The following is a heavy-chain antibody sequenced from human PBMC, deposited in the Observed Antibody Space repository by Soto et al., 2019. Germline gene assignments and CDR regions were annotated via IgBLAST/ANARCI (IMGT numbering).Heavy chain of an antibody. CDR3: ARTDRDCYGLDV. Sequence: EVQLVQSGGGLVQPGGSLRLSCEASGFTFRNYDMHWVRQATGKGLEWVSGINAAGDADYADSVEGLFTISRENAQNSFFLQMNSLRVGDTAVYYGARTDRDCYGLDVWGQGTTVIVSS. CDR1: GFTFRNYD. V-gene: IGHV3-13*01. CDR2: INAAGDA. J-gene: IGHJ6*02.